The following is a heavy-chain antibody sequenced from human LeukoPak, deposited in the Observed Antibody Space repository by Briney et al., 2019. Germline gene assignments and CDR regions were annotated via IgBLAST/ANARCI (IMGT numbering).Heavy chain of an antibody. Sequence: GGSLRLSCVASGSGFTFSNYWMHWVRQAPGKGLEWVSLINTDGSSRSYADSVKGRFTISRDNAKNTLYLQMNSLRADDTAVYYCASGGLWFGELLDCWGQGTLVTVSS. D-gene: IGHD3-10*01. V-gene: IGHV3-74*01. J-gene: IGHJ4*02. CDR3: ASGGLWFGELLDC. CDR1: GSGFTFSNYW. CDR2: INTDGSSR.